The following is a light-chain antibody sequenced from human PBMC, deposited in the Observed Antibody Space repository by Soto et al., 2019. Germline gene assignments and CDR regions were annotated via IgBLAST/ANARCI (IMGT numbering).Light chain of an antibody. V-gene: IGKV3-20*01. CDR3: QQHHGSPFT. CDR2: DAA. Sequence: EIVLTQSPGTLSLPPGERATLSCRASQSVPSNYLAWYQQKPGQAPRLLIHDAASRATGIPDRFSGSGSGTDFTLTISRLEPEDFAVYYCQQHHGSPFTFGPGTKVDIK. CDR1: QSVPSNY. J-gene: IGKJ3*01.